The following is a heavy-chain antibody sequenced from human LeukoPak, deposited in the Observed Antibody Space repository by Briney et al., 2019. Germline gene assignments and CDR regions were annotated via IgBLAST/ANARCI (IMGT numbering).Heavy chain of an antibody. CDR1: GDSISNFY. J-gene: IGHJ6*02. V-gene: IGHV4-59*12. Sequence: SETLSLTCTVSGDSISNFYWSWIRQPPGKGLEWIGYMAYSGSTNYNPSLKSRVTISVDTSKNQFSLKLSSVTAADTAAYYCASGGSNFYYGMDVWGQGTTVTVSS. CDR3: ASGGSNFYYGMDV. D-gene: IGHD2-15*01. CDR2: MAYSGST.